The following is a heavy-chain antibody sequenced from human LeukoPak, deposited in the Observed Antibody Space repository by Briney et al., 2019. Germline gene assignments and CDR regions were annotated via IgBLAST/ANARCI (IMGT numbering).Heavy chain of an antibody. CDR2: ISYDGSNK. J-gene: IGHJ4*02. CDR1: GFTFSSYG. D-gene: IGHD3-9*01. CDR3: AKQRAGRYDILTGYYRPHYFDY. Sequence: GGSLRLSCAASGFTFSSYGMHWVRQAPGKGLEWVAVISYDGSNKYYADSVKGRFTISRDNSKNTLYLQMNSLRAEDTAVYYCAKQRAGRYDILTGYYRPHYFDYWGQGTLATVSS. V-gene: IGHV3-30*18.